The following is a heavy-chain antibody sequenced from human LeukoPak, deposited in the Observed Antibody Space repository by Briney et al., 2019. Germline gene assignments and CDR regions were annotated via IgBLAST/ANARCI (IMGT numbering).Heavy chain of an antibody. CDR2: INSDGSST. V-gene: IGHV3-74*01. CDR3: SRGDSGLGTHMFYY. J-gene: IGHJ4*02. Sequence: GGSLRLSCAASELTFRSYWMHWFRQTPGKGLVWVSRINSDGSSTAYADSAKGRFTISRDNAKNTVFLQMNSLRVEDTALYYCSRGDSGLGTHMFYYWGQGTLVTVSS. CDR1: ELTFRSYW. D-gene: IGHD3-10*01.